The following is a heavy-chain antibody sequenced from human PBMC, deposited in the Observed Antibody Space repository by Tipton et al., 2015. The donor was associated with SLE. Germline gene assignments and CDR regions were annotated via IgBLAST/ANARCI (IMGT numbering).Heavy chain of an antibody. CDR1: GDSLSSSY. CDR3: ARERGQLIDL. D-gene: IGHD2-21*01. Sequence: TLSLTCTVSGDSLSSSYWNWIRQAPGKTLEWIGHVSDSGRPTYHPSLERRVTMSVDTSKKQISLKVKSVTTADTAVYFCARERGQLIDLWGPGTLVTVSS. V-gene: IGHV4-59*01. J-gene: IGHJ5*02. CDR2: VSDSGRP.